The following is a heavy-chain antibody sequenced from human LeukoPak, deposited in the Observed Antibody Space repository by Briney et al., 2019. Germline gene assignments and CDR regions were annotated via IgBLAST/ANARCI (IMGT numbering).Heavy chain of an antibody. CDR3: ARDPPGIAASVSGG. CDR2: IYSGGTT. V-gene: IGHV3-53*01. J-gene: IGHJ4*02. CDR1: GFTVSNNY. D-gene: IGHD6-13*01. Sequence: GGSLRLSCKASGFTVSNNYMNWVRQAPGKGLEWVALIYSGGTTNYADSVKGRFTISRDNSKNTLYLQMTNVRVEYTAVYYCARDPPGIAASVSGGWGQGTLVTVSS.